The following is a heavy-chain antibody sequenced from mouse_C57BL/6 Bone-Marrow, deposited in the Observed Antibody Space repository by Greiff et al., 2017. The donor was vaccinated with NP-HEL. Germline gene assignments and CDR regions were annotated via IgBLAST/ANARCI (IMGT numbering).Heavy chain of an antibody. CDR2: IYPGNGDT. CDR1: GYTFTSYN. V-gene: IGHV1-12*01. Sequence: LQQSGAELVRPGASVKMSCKASGYTFTSYNMHWVKQTPRQGLEWIGAIYPGNGDTSYNQKFKGKATLTVDKSSSTAYMQLSSLTSEDSAVYFCARLDPITTVVATDYAMDYWGQGTSVTVSS. D-gene: IGHD1-1*01. J-gene: IGHJ4*01. CDR3: ARLDPITTVVATDYAMDY.